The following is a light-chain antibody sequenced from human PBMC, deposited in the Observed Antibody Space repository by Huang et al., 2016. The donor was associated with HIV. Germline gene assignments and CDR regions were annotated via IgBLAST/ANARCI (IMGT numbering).Light chain of an antibody. V-gene: IGKV3-15*01. CDR1: QSVSIN. CDR2: GPA. Sequence: EIVLTQSPATLSVSPGERATLSCRASQSVSINSAWYQQRLGKAPRLLIYGPATRASGVPARFSGSGSGTDFTLTINSLQSEDFGVYYCQQHDNWPWTFGQGTKVENK. CDR3: QQHDNWPWT. J-gene: IGKJ1*01.